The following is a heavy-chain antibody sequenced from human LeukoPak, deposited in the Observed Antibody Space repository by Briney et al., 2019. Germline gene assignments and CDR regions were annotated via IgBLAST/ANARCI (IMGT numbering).Heavy chain of an antibody. V-gene: IGHV3-15*01. CDR1: GFTFSNAW. Sequence: GGSLRLSCAASGFTFSNAWMSWVRQAPGKGLEWVGRIKSKTDGGTTDYAAPVKGRFTISRDNAKNSLYLQMNSLRAEDTAVYYCTRSSMAALAVDSWGQGTLVTVSS. D-gene: IGHD6-6*01. J-gene: IGHJ4*02. CDR2: IKSKTDGGTT. CDR3: TRSSMAALAVDS.